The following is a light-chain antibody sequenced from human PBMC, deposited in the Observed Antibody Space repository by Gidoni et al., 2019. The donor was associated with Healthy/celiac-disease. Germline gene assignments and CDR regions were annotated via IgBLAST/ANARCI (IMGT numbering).Light chain of an antibody. CDR3: QQSYSTPRLT. Sequence: DIQSTQSPSSLSSSVGDRVTITCRASQSNSSYVNWYQQKPGKAPKLLIYAASSLQSGVPSRFSGSGSGTDFTLTISSLQPEDFATYYCQQSYSTPRLTFGGGTKVEIK. V-gene: IGKV1-39*01. J-gene: IGKJ4*01. CDR1: QSNSSY. CDR2: AAS.